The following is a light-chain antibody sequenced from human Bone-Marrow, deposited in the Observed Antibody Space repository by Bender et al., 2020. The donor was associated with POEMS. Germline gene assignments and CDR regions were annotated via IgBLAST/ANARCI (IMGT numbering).Light chain of an antibody. Sequence: QSALTQPASVSGSPGQSITISCTGTINDVGGYHYVSWYQHHPGKVPRLMIYDVSSRPSGVSTRFSGSKSGNTASLTISGLQAEDEADYYCSSYAGSKNGVVFGGGTKLTVL. CDR1: INDVGGYHY. V-gene: IGLV2-14*03. J-gene: IGLJ2*01. CDR2: DVS. CDR3: SSYAGSKNGVV.